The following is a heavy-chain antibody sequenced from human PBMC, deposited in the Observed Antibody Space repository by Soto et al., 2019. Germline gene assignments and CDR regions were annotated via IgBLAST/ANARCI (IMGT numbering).Heavy chain of an antibody. Sequence: ASVKGSCKASGYTFTSYAMHWVRQAPGQRLEWMGWINAGNGNTKYSQKFQGRVTITRDTSAGTAYMELSSLRSEDTAVYYCARVNHVFLPEGWNYDLDAPYYYYGMDVRGQVTTVTVSS. CDR2: INAGNGNT. D-gene: IGHD1-7*01. CDR3: ARVNHVFLPEGWNYDLDAPYYYYGMDV. J-gene: IGHJ6*02. CDR1: GYTFTSYA. V-gene: IGHV1-3*01.